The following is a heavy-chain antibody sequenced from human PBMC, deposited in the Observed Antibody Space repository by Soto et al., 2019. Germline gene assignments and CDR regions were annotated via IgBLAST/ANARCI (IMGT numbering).Heavy chain of an antibody. J-gene: IGHJ6*02. CDR1: GFIFSIYD. CDR3: AKPLGSGSYHYYYGMDV. V-gene: IGHV3-30*18. Sequence: QVQLVESGGGVVQPGRSLRLSCAASGFIFSIYDIHWVRQAPGKGLEWVALISYDGSNKYYADFVKGRFTISRENSKNTLYLQMNSLRAEDTAVYYCAKPLGSGSYHYYYGMDVWGHGTTVTVSS. CDR2: ISYDGSNK. D-gene: IGHD1-26*01.